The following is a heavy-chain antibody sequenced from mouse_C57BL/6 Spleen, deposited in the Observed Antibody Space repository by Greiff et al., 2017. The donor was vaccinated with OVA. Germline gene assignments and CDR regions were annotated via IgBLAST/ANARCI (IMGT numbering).Heavy chain of an antibody. CDR1: GYTFTSYW. J-gene: IGHJ3*01. V-gene: IGHV1-72*01. CDR2: IGPNSGGT. Sequence: QVQLQQSGADLVKPGASVKLSCTASGYTFTSYWMSWVSQTPGRGLEWIGWIGPNSGGTKYNEKFKSKATLTVDNPSSTAYMQLSSLKSEDSAVYYCARPYSNYGAWFAYWGQGTLVTVSA. CDR3: ARPYSNYGAWFAY. D-gene: IGHD2-5*01.